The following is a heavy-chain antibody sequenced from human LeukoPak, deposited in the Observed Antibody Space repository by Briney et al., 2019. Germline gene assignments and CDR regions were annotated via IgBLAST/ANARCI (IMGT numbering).Heavy chain of an antibody. J-gene: IGHJ3*02. D-gene: IGHD1-1*01. CDR1: GGTFSSYA. CDR3: ARVRNWNDEPVNDAFDI. V-gene: IGHV1-69*06. CDR2: IIPIFGTA. Sequence: GASVKVSCKASGGTFSSYAISWVRQAPGQGLEWMGGIIPIFGTANYAQKFQGRVTITEDKSTSTAYMELSSLRSEDTGVYYCARVRNWNDEPVNDAFDIWGQGKMVTVSS.